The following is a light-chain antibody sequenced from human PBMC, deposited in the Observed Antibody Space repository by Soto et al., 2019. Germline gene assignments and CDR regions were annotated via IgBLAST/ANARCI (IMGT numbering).Light chain of an antibody. CDR3: QQYNSYSSWT. Sequence: DIQMTQSPSTLSASVGDRVTITCRASQNINMWLAWYRQEPGKAPNLLIYKASNLESGVPSRFSGSGSGTEFSLTISSLQPDDFATYYCQQYNSYSSWTFDQGTKVEIK. CDR2: KAS. V-gene: IGKV1-5*03. CDR1: QNINMW. J-gene: IGKJ1*01.